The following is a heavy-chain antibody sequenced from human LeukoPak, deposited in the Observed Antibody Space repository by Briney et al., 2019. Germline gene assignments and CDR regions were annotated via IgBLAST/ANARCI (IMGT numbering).Heavy chain of an antibody. Sequence: GSSVKVSCKASGGTFSSYAISWVRQAPGQGLEWMGGIIPIFGTANYAQKFQGRVTITADESTSTAYMELSSLRSEDTAVYYCARAAYCGGDCYTFDYWGRGTLVTVSS. CDR1: GGTFSSYA. CDR3: ARAAYCGGDCYTFDY. J-gene: IGHJ4*02. D-gene: IGHD2-21*01. CDR2: IIPIFGTA. V-gene: IGHV1-69*01.